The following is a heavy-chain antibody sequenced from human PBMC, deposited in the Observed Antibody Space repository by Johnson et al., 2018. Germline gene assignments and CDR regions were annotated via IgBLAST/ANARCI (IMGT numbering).Heavy chain of an antibody. D-gene: IGHD2-15*01. CDR3: GKGGAGCRGGGWYGLGYYYYYMDV. CDR2: IRSKAYGGTT. J-gene: IGHJ6*03. V-gene: IGHV3-49*03. CDR1: GFTFGDYA. Sequence: VQLVQSGGGLVQPGRSLRLSCTASGFTFGDYAMSCFRQAPGKGLEWVGFIRSKAYGGTTEYAASVKGRFTISRDDSKSIAYLQMNSLKTEGTAVYYCGKGGAGCRGGGWYGLGYYYYYMDVWGKGTTVTVSS.